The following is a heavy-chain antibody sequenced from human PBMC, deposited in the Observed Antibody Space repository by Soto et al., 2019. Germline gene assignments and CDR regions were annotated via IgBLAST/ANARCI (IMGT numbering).Heavy chain of an antibody. V-gene: IGHV4-31*03. Sequence: QVQLQESGPGLVKPSQTLSLTCTVSGGSISSGGYYWSWIRQHPGKGLEWIGYIYYSGSTYYNPSLKSRVTISVDTSKNQFSLKLSSVTAADTAVYYCARAIYSGYDSCAFDIWGQGTMVTVTS. CDR2: IYYSGST. D-gene: IGHD5-12*01. CDR3: ARAIYSGYDSCAFDI. J-gene: IGHJ3*02. CDR1: GGSISSGGYY.